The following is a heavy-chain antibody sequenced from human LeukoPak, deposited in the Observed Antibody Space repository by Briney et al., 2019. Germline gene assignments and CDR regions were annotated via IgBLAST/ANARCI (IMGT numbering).Heavy chain of an antibody. J-gene: IGHJ5*02. V-gene: IGHV4-39*01. Sequence: SETLSLTCTVSGGSISSSSYYWGWIRQPPGKGLEWIGSIYYSGSTYYNPSLKSRVTISVDTSKNQFSLKLSSVTAADTAVYYCARHVKVDLVVVVAATQRWFDPWGQGTLVTVSS. CDR2: IYYSGST. CDR3: ARHVKVDLVVVVAATQRWFDP. CDR1: GGSISSSSYY. D-gene: IGHD2-15*01.